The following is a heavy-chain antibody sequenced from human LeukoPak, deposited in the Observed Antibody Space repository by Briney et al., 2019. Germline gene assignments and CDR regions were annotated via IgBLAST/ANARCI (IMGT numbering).Heavy chain of an antibody. D-gene: IGHD2-15*01. V-gene: IGHV3-15*01. J-gene: IGHJ4*02. CDR1: GVTVSNTW. Sequence: PGGSPRLSCTASGVTVSNTWMSWVRQAPGKGLEWVGLFTSRSAGGTIHYAAPVQGRFTILAEDSKNTWYLQMNGLQIEDTGIYYCTTGGGTMDFWGQGTLVTVSS. CDR2: FTSRSAGGTI. CDR3: TTGGGTMDF.